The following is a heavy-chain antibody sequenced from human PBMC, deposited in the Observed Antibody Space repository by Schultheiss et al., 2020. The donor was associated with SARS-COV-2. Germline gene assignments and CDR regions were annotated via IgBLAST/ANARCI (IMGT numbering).Heavy chain of an antibody. D-gene: IGHD3-22*01. CDR1: GGSVSSGSYY. CDR3: ARDRPRIGYYYDSSGYRGFDY. Sequence: SETLSLTCTVSGGSVSSGSYYWSWIRQPPGKGLEWIGYIYYSGSTNYNPSLKSRVTISVDTSKNQFSLKLSSVTAADTAVYYCARDRPRIGYYYDSSGYRGFDYWGQGTLVTVSS. J-gene: IGHJ4*02. CDR2: IYYSGST. V-gene: IGHV4-61*01.